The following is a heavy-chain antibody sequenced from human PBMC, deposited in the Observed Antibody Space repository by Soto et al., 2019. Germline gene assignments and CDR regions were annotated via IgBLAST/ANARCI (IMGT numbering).Heavy chain of an antibody. J-gene: IGHJ6*03. CDR1: GFTFSSYG. V-gene: IGHV3-30*03. D-gene: IGHD3-10*01. Sequence: SLRLSCAASGFTFSSYGMHWVRQAPGKGLECVAVITYDGGNTYYADSVKGRFTISRDNSKNTLYLQMSSLRAEDMAVYYCARAPITMVRGVLHYMDVWGKGTTVTVSS. CDR3: ARAPITMVRGVLHYMDV. CDR2: ITYDGGNT.